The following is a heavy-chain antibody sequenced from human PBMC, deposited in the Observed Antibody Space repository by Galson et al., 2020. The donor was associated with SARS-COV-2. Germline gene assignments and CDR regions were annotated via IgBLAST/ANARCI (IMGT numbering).Heavy chain of an antibody. Sequence: ASVKVSCKASGYTFTSYDINWVRQATGQGLEWMGWMNPNSGNTGYAQKFQGRVTITRNTSISTAYMELSSLRSEDTAVYYCARGPVLRYFDWLFGVKSIAFDYWGQGTLVTVSS. V-gene: IGHV1-8*03. CDR3: ARGPVLRYFDWLFGVKSIAFDY. J-gene: IGHJ4*02. D-gene: IGHD3-9*01. CDR2: MNPNSGNT. CDR1: GYTFTSYD.